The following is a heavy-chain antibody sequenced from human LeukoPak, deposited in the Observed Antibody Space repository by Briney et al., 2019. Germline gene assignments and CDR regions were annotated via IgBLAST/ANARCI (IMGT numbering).Heavy chain of an antibody. Sequence: SGRSLRLSCAASGFTFSSSAMHWVRQAPGKGLEWVAVISYDGSNKYYADSVKGRFTISRDNSKNTLFLQMNSLRAEDTAVYYCARGRRVPAVMSIDAFDIWGQGTMVTVSS. V-gene: IGHV3-30*04. CDR3: ARGRRVPAVMSIDAFDI. CDR1: GFTFSSSA. J-gene: IGHJ3*02. CDR2: ISYDGSNK. D-gene: IGHD2-2*01.